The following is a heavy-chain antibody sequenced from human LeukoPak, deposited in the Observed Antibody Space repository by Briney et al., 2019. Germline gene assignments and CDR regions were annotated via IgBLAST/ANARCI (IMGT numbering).Heavy chain of an antibody. CDR1: GGSISSYY. D-gene: IGHD3-16*01. CDR2: VYYSGST. Sequence: PSETLSLTCTVSGGSISSYYWSWIRQPPGKGLEYIGYVYYSGSTNYNPSLKSRVTISVDTSKNQFSLKLSSVTAADTGVYFCARGIMMIGPWGQGTLVTVSS. CDR3: ARGIMMIGP. V-gene: IGHV4-59*01. J-gene: IGHJ5*02.